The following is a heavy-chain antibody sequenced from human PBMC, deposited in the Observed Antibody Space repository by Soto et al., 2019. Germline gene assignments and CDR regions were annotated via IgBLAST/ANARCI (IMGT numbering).Heavy chain of an antibody. Sequence: GGSLRLSCAASGFIFENFGMSWVRQAPGKGLEWISSISGSGFKKYYADSVKGRFTISRDNSESTVYLELNNLSAEDTAVYHCAKNQGVELVPLATVDWFDPWGQGSVVTVSS. J-gene: IGHJ5*02. CDR1: GFIFENFG. V-gene: IGHV3-23*01. CDR2: ISGSGFKK. CDR3: AKNQGVELVPLATVDWFDP. D-gene: IGHD1-26*01.